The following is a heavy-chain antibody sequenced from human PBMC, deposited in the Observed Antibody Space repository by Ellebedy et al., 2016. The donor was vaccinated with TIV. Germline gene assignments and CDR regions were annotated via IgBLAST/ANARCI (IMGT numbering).Heavy chain of an antibody. J-gene: IGHJ6*02. D-gene: IGHD5-12*01. CDR1: GFTFSSYA. V-gene: IGHV3-23*01. CDR2: ISGSGGDT. Sequence: GGSLRLXXAASGFTFSSYAMSWVRQAPGKGLEWVSGISGSGGDTFYTDSVKGRFTISRDNAKNSLYLQMNSLRAEDTAMYYCARVGVATARGYYNGMDVWGQGTTVTVSS. CDR3: ARVGVATARGYYNGMDV.